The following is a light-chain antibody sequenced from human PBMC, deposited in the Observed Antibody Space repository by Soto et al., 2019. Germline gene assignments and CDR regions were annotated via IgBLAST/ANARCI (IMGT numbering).Light chain of an antibody. CDR1: QSVGSK. J-gene: IGKJ5*01. CDR3: QQRSSWPPIT. Sequence: EIVMTQSPATLSVSPGQRATLSCRASQSVGSKLAWYQQKPGQAPRLLIYSASTRATGIPARFSGSGSGTEFTLTISSLQSEDFAVYYCQQRSSWPPITFGQGTRLEIK. V-gene: IGKV3-15*01. CDR2: SAS.